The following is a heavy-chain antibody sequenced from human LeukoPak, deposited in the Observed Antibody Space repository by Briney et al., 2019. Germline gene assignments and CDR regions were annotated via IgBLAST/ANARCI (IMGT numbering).Heavy chain of an antibody. V-gene: IGHV3-21*01. Sequence: PGGSLRLSCAASGFTFSSYSMNWVRQAPGKGLEWVSSINSSSSYIYYADSVKGRFTISRDKAKNSLYLQMNSLRAEDTAVYYCASEDIVVVPAAPDYYMDVWGKGTTVTVSS. CDR3: ASEDIVVVPAAPDYYMDV. D-gene: IGHD2-2*01. J-gene: IGHJ6*03. CDR2: INSSSSYI. CDR1: GFTFSSYS.